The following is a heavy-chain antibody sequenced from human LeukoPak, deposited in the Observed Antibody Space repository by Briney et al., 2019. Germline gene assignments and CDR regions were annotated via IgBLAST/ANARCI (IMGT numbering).Heavy chain of an antibody. V-gene: IGHV3-9*01. CDR2: ISWSSGSI. CDR1: GFTFDDYA. J-gene: IGHJ4*02. D-gene: IGHD3-22*01. CDR3: AKDYGAGASRFYYYDSSGYWYFDY. Sequence: GGSLRLSCAASGFTFDDYAMHWVRQAPGKGLEWVSGISWSSGSIGYADSVKGRFTISRDNAMNSLYLQMNSLRAEDTALYYCAKDYGAGASRFYYYDSSGYWYFDYWGQGTLVTVSS.